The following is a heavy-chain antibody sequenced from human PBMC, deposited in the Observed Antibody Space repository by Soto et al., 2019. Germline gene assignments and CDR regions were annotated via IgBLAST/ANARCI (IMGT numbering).Heavy chain of an antibody. Sequence: EVQLVESGGGLVKPGGSLRLSCAASGFTFSNAWMNWVRQAPGKGLEWVGRIKSKTDGGTTDYAAPVKGRFTISRDDSKHTLYLQMNSLKTEDTAVYDCTTVISDWNDDEYYYGMDVWGQGSTVTVSS. D-gene: IGHD1-1*01. J-gene: IGHJ6*02. CDR3: TTVISDWNDDEYYYGMDV. CDR2: IKSKTDGGTT. CDR1: GFTFSNAW. V-gene: IGHV3-15*07.